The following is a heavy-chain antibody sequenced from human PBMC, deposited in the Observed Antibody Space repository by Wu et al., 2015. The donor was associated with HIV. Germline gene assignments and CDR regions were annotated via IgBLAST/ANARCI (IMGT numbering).Heavy chain of an antibody. V-gene: IGHV1-2*02. J-gene: IGHJ4*02. Sequence: QVQLAQSGAEVKKPGASVKVSCKASGYTFSDYGVHWVRQAPGQGLEWMGWINHNSGGATYAQTFQDRVAMTRDTSIDTAFMDLNRLKFDDTAVYYCARARRPVADALELDLWGQGTLVTVSS. D-gene: IGHD6-19*01. CDR2: INHNSGGA. CDR3: ARARRPVADALELDL. CDR1: GYTFSDYG.